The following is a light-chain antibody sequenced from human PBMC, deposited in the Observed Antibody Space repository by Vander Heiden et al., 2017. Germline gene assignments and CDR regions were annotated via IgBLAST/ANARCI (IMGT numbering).Light chain of an antibody. CDR3: QQYGSSPPYT. CDR2: GAS. Sequence: IVLTQSPGTLSLSPGERATLSCRASQSVSSSYLAWYQQKPGQAPRLLIYGASSRATGIPDRFSGSGSGTDFTLTISRREPEDFAVYYCQQYGSSPPYTFGQGTKLXIK. CDR1: QSVSSSY. J-gene: IGKJ2*01. V-gene: IGKV3-20*01.